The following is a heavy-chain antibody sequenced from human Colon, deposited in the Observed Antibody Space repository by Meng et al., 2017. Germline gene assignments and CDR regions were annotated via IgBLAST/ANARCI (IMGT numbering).Heavy chain of an antibody. Sequence: SETLSLTCTVSGGSISSYYWSWIRQPPGKGLEWIGYIYYSGSTNYNPSLKSRVTISVDTSKNQFSLKLRSVTAADTAVYYCAREGHYGGKAYNYSYGMDVWGQGTTVTVSS. D-gene: IGHD4-23*01. J-gene: IGHJ6*02. CDR2: IYYSGST. V-gene: IGHV4-59*01. CDR3: AREGHYGGKAYNYSYGMDV. CDR1: GGSISSYY.